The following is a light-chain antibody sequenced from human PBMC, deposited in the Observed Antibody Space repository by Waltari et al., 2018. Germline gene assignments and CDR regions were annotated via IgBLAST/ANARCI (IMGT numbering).Light chain of an antibody. CDR3: QQYNNWPRT. CDR2: AAS. J-gene: IGKJ2*02. Sequence: EIVMTQSPATLSVSTGERATLSCRASQSVSSNFAWYQQTPGQAPRLLIYAASTRATGIPARFSGSGSGTEFTLTISSLQSEDFAVYYCQQYNNWPRTFGQGTKLEIK. CDR1: QSVSSN. V-gene: IGKV3-15*01.